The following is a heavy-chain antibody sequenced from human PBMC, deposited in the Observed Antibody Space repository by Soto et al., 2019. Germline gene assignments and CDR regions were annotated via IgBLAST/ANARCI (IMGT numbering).Heavy chain of an antibody. D-gene: IGHD3-22*01. CDR3: ANDDSTGYNPALDY. V-gene: IGHV3-23*01. CDR1: GFTFSSYA. J-gene: IGHJ4*02. Sequence: PGGSLRLSCAASGFTFSSYAMNWVRQAPGEGLEWASTISSSGDATYYTDSVRGRFTISRDNSKSTLYLQMDSLRAEDTAVYYCANDDSTGYNPALDYWGQGSLVTVSS. CDR2: ISSSGDAT.